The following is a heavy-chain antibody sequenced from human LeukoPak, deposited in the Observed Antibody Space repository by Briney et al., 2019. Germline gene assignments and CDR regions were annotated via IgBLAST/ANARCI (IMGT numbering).Heavy chain of an antibody. J-gene: IGHJ4*02. Sequence: KPSETLSLTCTVSGGSISSYYWSWIRQPPGKGLEWVGYIYYSGSTNYNPSLKSRVTISVDTSKNQFSLKLSSVTAADTAVYYCARWVGGSSGYYSGYYFDYWGQGTLVTVSS. D-gene: IGHD3-22*01. V-gene: IGHV4-59*01. CDR3: ARWVGGSSGYYSGYYFDY. CDR1: GGSISSYY. CDR2: IYYSGST.